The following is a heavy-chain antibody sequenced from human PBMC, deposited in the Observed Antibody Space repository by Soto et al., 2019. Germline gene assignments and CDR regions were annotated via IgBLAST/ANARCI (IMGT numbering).Heavy chain of an antibody. J-gene: IGHJ6*02. D-gene: IGHD2-15*01. CDR2: VSGSGDTT. Sequence: EVQLLESGGGLVQPGGSLRLSCAASGFTFNNYALNWVRQAPGKGLEWVSAVSGSGDTTYYADSMKGRFTISRDNSKNTLYLQMNSLGAEDTAVYYCAKCSGGSCYSNMDVWGQGTTVTVS. CDR1: GFTFNNYA. CDR3: AKCSGGSCYSNMDV. V-gene: IGHV3-23*01.